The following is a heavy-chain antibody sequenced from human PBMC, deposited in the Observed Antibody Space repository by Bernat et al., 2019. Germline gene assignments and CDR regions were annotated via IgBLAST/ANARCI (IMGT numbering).Heavy chain of an antibody. D-gene: IGHD3-3*01. Sequence: QVQLVQSGAEVKKPGSSVKVSCKASGGTFSSYTISWMRQAPGQGLEWMGRIIPILGIANYAQKFQGRVTITADKSTSTAYMELSSLRSEDTAVYYCALITIFGGVDPYNWFDPWGQGTLVTVSS. CDR1: GGTFSSYT. J-gene: IGHJ5*02. V-gene: IGHV1-69*02. CDR2: IIPILGIA. CDR3: ALITIFGGVDPYNWFDP.